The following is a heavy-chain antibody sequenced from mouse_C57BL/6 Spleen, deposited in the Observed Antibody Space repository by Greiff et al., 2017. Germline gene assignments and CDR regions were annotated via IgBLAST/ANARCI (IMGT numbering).Heavy chain of an antibody. Sequence: QVQLQQPGAELVKPGASVKLSCKASGYTFTSYWMHWVKQRPGQGLEWIGMIHPNSGSTNYNEKFKSKATLTVDKSSSTAYMQLSSLTSEDSAVYYCARQWPLYAMDYWGQGTSVTVSS. CDR3: ARQWPLYAMDY. CDR1: GYTFTSYW. CDR2: IHPNSGST. J-gene: IGHJ4*01. D-gene: IGHD1-3*01. V-gene: IGHV1-64*01.